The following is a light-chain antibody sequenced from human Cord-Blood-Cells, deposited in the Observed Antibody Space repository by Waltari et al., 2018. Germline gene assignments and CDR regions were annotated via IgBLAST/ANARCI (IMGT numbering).Light chain of an antibody. V-gene: IGKV1-39*01. CDR1: QSISSH. Sequence: DIKPTPSPSSLSASLGDRVTITCRASQSISSHLYWYQQKPGKAPKLLIYAASRLQSGVPSRVRRSGSNKDFTLTRGTLLPADLATYSCLQRYSTPYTFGQG. CDR3: LQRYSTPYT. J-gene: IGKJ2*01. CDR2: AAS.